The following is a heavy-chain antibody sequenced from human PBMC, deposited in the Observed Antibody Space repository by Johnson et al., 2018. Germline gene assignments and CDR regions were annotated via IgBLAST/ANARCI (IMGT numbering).Heavy chain of an antibody. Sequence: QLVESGAEVKKPGSSVKVSCKASGGTFSSYAISWVRQAPGQGLEWMGGIIPIFGTANYAQKFQGRVTITADESTSPAYMGLGSLRSKDTAVYYWARDSAPLIVGACDIGGQGTMVTVSS. V-gene: IGHV1-69*01. J-gene: IGHJ3*02. CDR1: GGTFSSYA. CDR3: ARDSAPLIVGACDI. CDR2: IIPIFGTA. D-gene: IGHD2-8*01.